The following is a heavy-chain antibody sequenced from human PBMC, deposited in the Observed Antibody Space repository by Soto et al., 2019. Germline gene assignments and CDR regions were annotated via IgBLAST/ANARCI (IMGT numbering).Heavy chain of an antibody. D-gene: IGHD1-1*01. V-gene: IGHV4-38-2*01. CDR1: GYSISSGYY. J-gene: IGHJ4*02. CDR3: ARCGTGTLDF. Sequence: PSETLSLTFDVTGYSISSGYYWNWLRPSPGKGLEWLGCVYHNVVAFYNPSLKSRLRWTPDTAKNRFSLTLTSVGAADTAVYFCARCGTGTLDFWGQGTLVTVSS. CDR2: VYHNVVA.